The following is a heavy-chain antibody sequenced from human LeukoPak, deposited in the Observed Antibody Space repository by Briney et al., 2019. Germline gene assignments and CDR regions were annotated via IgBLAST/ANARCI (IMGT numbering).Heavy chain of an antibody. D-gene: IGHD3-10*01. V-gene: IGHV3-9*01. CDR1: GFTFDGYA. Sequence: GGSLRLSCAASGFTFDGYAMHWVRQAPGKGLEWVSGISWNSGSIGYADSVKGRFTISRDNAKNSLYLQMSSLRAEDTALYYCAKDRDGSGSYWGYYFDYWGQGTLVTVSS. CDR2: ISWNSGSI. CDR3: AKDRDGSGSYWGYYFDY. J-gene: IGHJ4*02.